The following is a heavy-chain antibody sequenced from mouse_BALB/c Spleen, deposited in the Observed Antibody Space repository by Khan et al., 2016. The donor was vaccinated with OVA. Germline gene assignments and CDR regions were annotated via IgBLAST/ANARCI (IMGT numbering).Heavy chain of an antibody. CDR1: GFTFSSYG. Sequence: EVQLVESGGDLVKPGGSLKLSCAASGFTFSSYGMSWVRQTPDNRLEWVATISSGGSYTYYPDSVKGRFTISRDNAKNTLYLQMSSLKSEDTAMYYCARLYAMDYWGQGTSVTVSS. V-gene: IGHV5-6*01. J-gene: IGHJ4*01. CDR3: ARLYAMDY. CDR2: ISSGGSYT.